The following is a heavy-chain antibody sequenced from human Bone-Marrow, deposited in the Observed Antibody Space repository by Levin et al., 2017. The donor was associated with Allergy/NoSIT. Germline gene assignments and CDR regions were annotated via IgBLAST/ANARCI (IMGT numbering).Heavy chain of an antibody. CDR1: EFTFSSYW. Sequence: LSLTCAASEFTFSSYWMTWVRQAPGKGLEWVASIDQDGRERYYVDSVKGRFTISRDNAQTSVYLQMNNLRAEDTAVYYCARDRTYCSSGSCYAYDYFYGMDVWGQGTTVTVSS. D-gene: IGHD2-15*01. J-gene: IGHJ6*02. V-gene: IGHV3-7*01. CDR3: ARDRTYCSSGSCYAYDYFYGMDV. CDR2: IDQDGRER.